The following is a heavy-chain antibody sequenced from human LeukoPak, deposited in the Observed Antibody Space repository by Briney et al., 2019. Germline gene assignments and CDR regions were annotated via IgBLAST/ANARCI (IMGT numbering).Heavy chain of an antibody. CDR1: GGSISSSSYY. D-gene: IGHD4-17*01. V-gene: IGHV4-39*01. CDR3: AGGYGDYYFDY. J-gene: IGHJ4*02. CDR2: IYYSGST. Sequence: PSETLSLTCTVSGGSISSSSYYWGWIRQPPGKGLEWIGSIYYSGSTYYNPSLKSRVTISVYTSKNQFSLKLSSVTAADTAVYYCAGGYGDYYFDYWGQGTLVTVSS.